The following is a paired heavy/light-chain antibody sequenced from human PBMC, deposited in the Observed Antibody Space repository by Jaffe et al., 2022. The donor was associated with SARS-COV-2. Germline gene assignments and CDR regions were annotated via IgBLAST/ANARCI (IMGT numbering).Light chain of an antibody. J-gene: IGKJ4*01. CDR3: QHRSQKALT. V-gene: IGKV3-11*01. CDR1: QNIRNS. Sequence: EVVLTQSPVTLSLSPGERATLSCRASQNIRNSLGWFQQKPGQPPRLLIYDASNRAIGVPARFSGSVSATDFTLIISSLEPEDFAVYYCQHRSQKALTFGGGTKVEIK. CDR2: DAS.
Heavy chain of an antibody. Sequence: QVQLVQSGAEVRKPGSSVKVSCKASGGSFSTSTVNWVRQAPGQGLEWVGGAIPLLGSPKYAQKFRGRVTITADESTSTSYMELSSLRFDDTAVYYCAREYTSGWNGYWGQGTLVTVST. J-gene: IGHJ4*02. CDR1: GGSFSTST. D-gene: IGHD6-19*01. V-gene: IGHV1-69*01. CDR3: AREYTSGWNGY. CDR2: AIPLLGSP.